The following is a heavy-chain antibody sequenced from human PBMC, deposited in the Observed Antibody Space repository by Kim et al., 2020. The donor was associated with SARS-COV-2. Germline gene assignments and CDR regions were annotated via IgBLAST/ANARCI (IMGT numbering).Heavy chain of an antibody. J-gene: IGHJ6*01. CDR3: AGESHSLALYYYYYGMDG. CDR1: GGSFSGYY. CDR2: INHSGST. D-gene: IGHD6-13*01. V-gene: IGHV4-34*01. Sequence: SETLSLTCAVYGGSFSGYYWSWIRQPPGKGLEWIGEINHSGSTKYNPSPKSRLIISVEKSKNQFLLKLSSVTAADTAAYYCAGESHSLALYYYYYGMDG.